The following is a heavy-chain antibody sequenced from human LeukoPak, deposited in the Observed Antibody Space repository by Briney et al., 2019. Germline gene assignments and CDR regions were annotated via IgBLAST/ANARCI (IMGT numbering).Heavy chain of an antibody. V-gene: IGHV3-74*01. CDR3: ARELVVVPAAANGPPSY. J-gene: IGHJ4*02. D-gene: IGHD2-2*01. Sequence: GGALRLSCAASGFTFSSYWMHWVRQAPGKGLVGVSRINSDGSRTSYAGSVKGRFTISRDHAKNTLYLQMNSLRAEDTAVYYCARELVVVPAAANGPPSYWGQGTLVTVSS. CDR1: GFTFSSYW. CDR2: INSDGSRT.